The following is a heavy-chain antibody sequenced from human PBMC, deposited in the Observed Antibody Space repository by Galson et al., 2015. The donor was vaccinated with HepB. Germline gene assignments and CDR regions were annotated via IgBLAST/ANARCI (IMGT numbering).Heavy chain of an antibody. CDR2: IKSKTDGETT. D-gene: IGHD2-8*02. CDR1: GFPFNNAW. CDR3: TSDVYYSTYWSWLDP. J-gene: IGHJ5*02. V-gene: IGHV3-15*01. Sequence: SLRLSCAASGFPFNNAWMTWVRQAPGMGLEWVGRIKSKTDGETTDYAAPVKGTFTISRVESKNKLYLKMNSLKTEDTAVYYCTSDVYYSTYWSWLDPWGQGTLVTVSS.